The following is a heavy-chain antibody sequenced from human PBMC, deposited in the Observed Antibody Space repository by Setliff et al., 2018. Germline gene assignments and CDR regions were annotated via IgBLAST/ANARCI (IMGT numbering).Heavy chain of an antibody. D-gene: IGHD3-3*01. J-gene: IGHJ4*02. CDR3: RYWSGYYNNDY. Sequence: SETLSLTCTVSGGSTNNYHWTWIRQPAGKGLEWIGRLYPNGNTNYNPSLKRRVNMSADSSKNNLSLRLKYVTAADTAVYYCRYWSGYYNNDYWGQGTLVTVSS. V-gene: IGHV4-4*07. CDR2: LYPNGNT. CDR1: GGSTNNYH.